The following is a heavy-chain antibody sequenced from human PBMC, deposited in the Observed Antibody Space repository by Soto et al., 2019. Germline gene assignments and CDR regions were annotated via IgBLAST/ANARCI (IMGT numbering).Heavy chain of an antibody. V-gene: IGHV3-23*01. CDR2: ISGSGGST. CDR1: GFTFSSYA. D-gene: IGHD3-3*01. Sequence: PGGSLRLSCAASGFTFSSYAMSWVRQAPGKGLEWVSAISGSGGSTYYADSVKGRFTISRDNSKNTLYLQMNSLRAEDTAVYYCAKPPQKYYDFWSGYYLAPYFDYWGQGTLVTVSS. CDR3: AKPPQKYYDFWSGYYLAPYFDY. J-gene: IGHJ4*02.